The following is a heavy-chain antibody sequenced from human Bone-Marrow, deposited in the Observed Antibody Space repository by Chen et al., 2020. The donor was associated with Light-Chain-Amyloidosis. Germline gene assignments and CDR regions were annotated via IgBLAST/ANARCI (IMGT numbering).Heavy chain of an antibody. Sequence: EVQLVEAGGGLVQPGGSLRLSCAASGFTFSTFVMSWVRQTPGKGLEWVSVVTSDGDTYHADSVKGRFTISRDNSKYRVYLQMNSLRAEDTSVYYCAKKGVSGVPYDYWGQGTLVTVSS. CDR2: VTSDGDT. D-gene: IGHD2-8*01. CDR1: GFTFSTFV. V-gene: IGHV3-23*04. J-gene: IGHJ4*02. CDR3: AKKGVSGVPYDY.